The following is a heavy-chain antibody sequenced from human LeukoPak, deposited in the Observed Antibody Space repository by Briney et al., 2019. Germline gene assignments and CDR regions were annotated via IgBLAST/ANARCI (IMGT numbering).Heavy chain of an antibody. CDR2: ISSSGSTI. V-gene: IGHV3-48*03. J-gene: IGHJ6*04. CDR3: AKDPNYDWLVVDV. Sequence: GGSLRLSCAASGFTFSSYEMNWVRQDPGKGLERVSYISSSGSTIYYADSVKGRFTISRDNAKNTLYLQMNSLRAEDTAVYYCAKDPNYDWLVVDVWGKGTTVTVSS. D-gene: IGHD5-12*01. CDR1: GFTFSSYE.